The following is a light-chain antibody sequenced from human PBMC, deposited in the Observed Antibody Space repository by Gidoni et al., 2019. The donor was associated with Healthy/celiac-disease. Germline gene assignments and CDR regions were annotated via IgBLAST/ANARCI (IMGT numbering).Light chain of an antibody. J-gene: IGKJ4*01. V-gene: IGKV3-11*01. CDR2: DAS. Sequence: EIVLTQSPATLSLSPGERATLSCRASQSVSSYLAWYQQKPGQAPRLLIYDASNRATGIPARFNGSGSGTDFTLTISSLEPEDFAVYYCQQRSNWPQLTFGGXTKVEIK. CDR3: QQRSNWPQLT. CDR1: QSVSSY.